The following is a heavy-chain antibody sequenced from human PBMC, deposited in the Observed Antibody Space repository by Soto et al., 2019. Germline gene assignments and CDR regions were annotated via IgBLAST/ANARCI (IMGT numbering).Heavy chain of an antibody. D-gene: IGHD3-10*01. CDR3: ARALDVWFGELLSHVEGYYGMDV. V-gene: IGHV4-31*03. CDR1: GGSISSGGYY. J-gene: IGHJ6*02. CDR2: IYYSGST. Sequence: QVQLQESGPGLVKPSQTLSLTCTVSGGSISSGGYYWSWIRQHPGKGLEGIGYIYYSGSTYYNPSLKSRVTISVDTSKNQFSLKLSSVTAADTAVYYCARALDVWFGELLSHVEGYYGMDVWGQGTTVTVSS.